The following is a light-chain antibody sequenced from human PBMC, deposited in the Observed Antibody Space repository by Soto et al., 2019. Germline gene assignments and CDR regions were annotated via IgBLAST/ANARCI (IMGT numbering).Light chain of an antibody. J-gene: IGLJ1*01. CDR3: SSYTSSSPYV. Sequence: SSIFCTGTSSDVGGYNYVSWYQQHPGKAPKLMIYDVSNRPSGVSNRFSGSKSGNTASLTISGLQAEDEADYYCSSYTSSSPYVFGTGTKVTVL. V-gene: IGLV2-14*04. CDR2: DVS. CDR1: SSDVGGYNY.